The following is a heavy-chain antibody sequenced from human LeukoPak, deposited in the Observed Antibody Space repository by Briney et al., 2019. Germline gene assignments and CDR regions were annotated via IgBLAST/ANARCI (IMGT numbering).Heavy chain of an antibody. D-gene: IGHD6-19*01. CDR2: ISRSGST. V-gene: IGHV4-34*01. J-gene: IGHJ3*02. CDR3: ARSVIAVAGYDAFDI. Sequence: PSETLSLTCSVYGGSFSDFSWSWIRQPPGKGLEWIGEISRSGSTNYNPSLESRVTISVDTSKNQISLKLSSVTAADTAVYYCARSVIAVAGYDAFDIWGQGTVVTVSS. CDR1: GGSFSDFS.